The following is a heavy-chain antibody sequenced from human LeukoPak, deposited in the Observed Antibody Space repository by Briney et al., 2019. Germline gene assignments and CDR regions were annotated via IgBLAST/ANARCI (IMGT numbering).Heavy chain of an antibody. Sequence: PGGSLRLSCAASGFTFSSYAMSWVRQAPGKGLEWVSAISGAGGSTYYADSVKGRFTISRDNSKNTLSLQMNSLRAEDTAVYYCANRCSTNCYNAFDFWGQGTMVTVSS. CDR2: ISGAGGST. V-gene: IGHV3-23*01. CDR3: ANRCSTNCYNAFDF. J-gene: IGHJ3*01. CDR1: GFTFSSYA. D-gene: IGHD2-2*02.